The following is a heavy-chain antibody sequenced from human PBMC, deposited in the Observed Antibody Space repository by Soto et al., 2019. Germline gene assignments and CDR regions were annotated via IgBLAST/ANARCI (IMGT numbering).Heavy chain of an antibody. D-gene: IGHD3-9*01. J-gene: IGHJ4*02. CDR3: ASPLLRYFDWLLAY. CDR1: GFTFSSYA. CDR2: ISYDGSNK. V-gene: IGHV3-30-3*01. Sequence: LRLSCAASGFTFSSYAMHWVRQAPGKGLEWVADISYDGSNKYYADSVKGRFTISRDNSKNTLYLQMNSLRAEDTAVYYCASPLLRYFDWLLAYWGQGTLITVPS.